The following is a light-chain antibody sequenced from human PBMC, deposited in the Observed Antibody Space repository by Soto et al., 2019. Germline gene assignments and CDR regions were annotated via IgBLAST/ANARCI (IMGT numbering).Light chain of an antibody. V-gene: IGKV1-27*01. CDR2: AAS. J-gene: IGKJ4*01. CDR3: QKYNRVQLT. CDR1: QGIGIY. Sequence: DIQMTQSPPSLSASVGARVTITCRASQGIGIYLAWYQQKPGKVPKLLLYAASTLQSGLPSRFRGSGAGTDFTLTISSLQPEDVATDYCQKYNRVQLTFGGGTRVESK.